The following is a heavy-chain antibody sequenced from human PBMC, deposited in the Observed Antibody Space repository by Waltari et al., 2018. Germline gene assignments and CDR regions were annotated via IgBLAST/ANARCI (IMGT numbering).Heavy chain of an antibody. CDR3: ARDFTVRYFDRLSQGDLYYFDN. D-gene: IGHD3-9*01. V-gene: IGHV4-39*07. CDR1: GDSISSSHYY. Sequence: QLQESGPGLMKTSETLSLTCTVSGDSISSSHYYWGWIRQPPGKGLEWIGSIYYSGTTYYNQSLKRRATVAVDTSKNQFSLNLISVTAADTAVYFCARDFTVRYFDRLSQGDLYYFDNWGQGTLVTVSS. J-gene: IGHJ4*02. CDR2: IYYSGTT.